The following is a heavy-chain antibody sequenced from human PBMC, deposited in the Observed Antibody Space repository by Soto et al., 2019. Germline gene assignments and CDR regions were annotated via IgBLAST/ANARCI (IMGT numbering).Heavy chain of an antibody. D-gene: IGHD3-3*01. CDR2: IYTSGST. CDR3: ARENVYSFFGVVTRDYYYGMDV. J-gene: IGHJ6*02. Sequence: SETLSLTCTVSGGSISSYYWSWIRQPAGKGLEWIGRIYTSGSTNYNPSLKSRVTMSVDTSKNQFSLKLSSVTAADTAVYYCARENVYSFFGVVTRDYYYGMDVWGQGTTVTV. CDR1: GGSISSYY. V-gene: IGHV4-4*07.